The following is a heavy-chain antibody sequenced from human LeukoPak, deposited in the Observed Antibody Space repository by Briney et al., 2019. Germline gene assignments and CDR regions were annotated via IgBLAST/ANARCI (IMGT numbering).Heavy chain of an antibody. CDR3: AMYVGGYFDY. CDR1: GGSISSYY. CDR2: IYYSGST. V-gene: IGHV4-59*12. Sequence: SETLSLTCSVSGGSISSYYWSWIRQPPGKGLEWIGYIYYSGSTNYNPSLKSRVTMSVDTSKNQFSLKLSSVTAADTAVYYCAMYVGGYFDYRGQGTLVTVSS. J-gene: IGHJ4*02. D-gene: IGHD2-8*01.